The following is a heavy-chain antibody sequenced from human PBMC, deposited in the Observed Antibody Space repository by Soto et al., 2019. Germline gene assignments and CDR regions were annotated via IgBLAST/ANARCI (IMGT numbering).Heavy chain of an antibody. CDR1: GDFIGSGDYY. CDR3: ARSLSSSSGYFDP. J-gene: IGHJ5*02. CDR2: XXXXXXX. V-gene: IGHV4-30-4*01. Sequence: SETLXXXCDVSGDFIGSGDYYWTWIRQPPGXXXXXXXXXXXXXXXXXXPSLKSRPFISLDTSKSQFFLRLTSVTAADTAMYYCARSLSSSSGYFDPWGQGTLVTVSS. D-gene: IGHD6-6*01.